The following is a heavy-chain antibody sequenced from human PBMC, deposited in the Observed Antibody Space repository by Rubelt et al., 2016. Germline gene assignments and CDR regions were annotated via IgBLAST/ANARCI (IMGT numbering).Heavy chain of an antibody. CDR2: INHSGST. J-gene: IGHJ6*02. CDR3: ARGVKSGYLPYYYYGMDV. D-gene: IGHD3-3*01. CDR1: GGSFSGYY. Sequence: QVQLQQWGAGLLKPSETLSLTCAVYGGSFSGYYWSWIRQPPGKGLEWIGEINHSGSTNYNPSLKGRVTISVDTSKNQFSLKLSSVTAADTAVYYCARGVKSGYLPYYYYGMDVWGQGTTVTVPS. V-gene: IGHV4-34*01.